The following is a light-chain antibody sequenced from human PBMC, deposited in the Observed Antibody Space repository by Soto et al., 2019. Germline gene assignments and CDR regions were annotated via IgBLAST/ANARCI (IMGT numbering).Light chain of an antibody. V-gene: IGKV1-5*03. Sequence: DIQWIQTAPNRVASVKGRDTITFRASQSISNWLAWYQQKPGKAPKLLIYKASTLESGVPSRFSGSASGTEFTLPICSLESDDFAPYYCQQYHRYSTFGQGTKVDIK. J-gene: IGKJ1*01. CDR2: KAS. CDR3: QQYHRYST. CDR1: QSISNW.